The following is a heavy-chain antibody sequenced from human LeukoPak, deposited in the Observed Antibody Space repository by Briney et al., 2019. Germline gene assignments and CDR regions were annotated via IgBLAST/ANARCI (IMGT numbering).Heavy chain of an antibody. V-gene: IGHV4-39*07. CDR3: ARVQNWGPHFDY. Sequence: SETLSLTRTVSGVSISSSNSYWGWIRQPPGKGLEWIGSIYYSGNTYYNASLKSRVTISVDTSKNQFSLKLSSVTAADTAVYYCARVQNWGPHFDYWGQGTLVTVSS. D-gene: IGHD7-27*01. CDR2: IYYSGNT. CDR1: GVSISSSNSY. J-gene: IGHJ4*02.